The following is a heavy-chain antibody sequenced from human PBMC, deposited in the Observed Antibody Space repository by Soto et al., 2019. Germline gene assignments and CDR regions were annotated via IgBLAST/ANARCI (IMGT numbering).Heavy chain of an antibody. J-gene: IGHJ6*02. CDR2: ISGSGGST. CDR1: GFTFSSYA. D-gene: IGHD4-4*01. V-gene: IGHV3-23*01. CDR3: ANDHSRDYSFYYYYGMDV. Sequence: EVQLLESGGGLVQPGGSLRLSCAASGFTFSSYAMSWVRQAPGKGLEWVSGISGSGGSTYYADSVKGLVTISRDNAKNTLYLQINGRRAENTAVYYCANDHSRDYSFYYYYGMDVWGQGTTVTVSS.